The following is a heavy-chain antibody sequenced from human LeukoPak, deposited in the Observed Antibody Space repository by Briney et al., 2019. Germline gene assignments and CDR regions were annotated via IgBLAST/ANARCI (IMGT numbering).Heavy chain of an antibody. CDR1: GGSISSSSYY. Sequence: SETLSLTCAVSGGSISSSSYYWGWIRLPPGKGLEWIGSIYYSGSTYYNPSLKSRVTISVDTSKNQFSLKLSSVTAADTAVYYCARSAGPSSFGELLTQFDPWGQGTLVTVSS. CDR2: IYYSGST. J-gene: IGHJ5*02. CDR3: ARSAGPSSFGELLTQFDP. D-gene: IGHD3-10*01. V-gene: IGHV4-39*01.